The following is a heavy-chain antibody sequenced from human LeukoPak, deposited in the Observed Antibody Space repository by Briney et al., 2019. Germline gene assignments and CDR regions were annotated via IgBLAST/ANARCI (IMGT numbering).Heavy chain of an antibody. CDR1: GFTFSSYS. V-gene: IGHV3-21*01. D-gene: IGHD1-26*01. J-gene: IGHJ4*02. CDR3: ARGLNSGSQSY. CDR2: IRSSSSYI. Sequence: GGSLRLSCAASGFTFSSYSMNWVRQAPGKGLEWVSSIRSSSSYIYYADSVKGRFTISRDNAKNSLYLQMNSLRAEDTAVYYCARGLNSGSQSYWGQGTLVTVSS.